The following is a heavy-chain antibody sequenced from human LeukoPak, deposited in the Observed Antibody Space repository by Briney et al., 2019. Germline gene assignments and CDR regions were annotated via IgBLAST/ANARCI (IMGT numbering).Heavy chain of an antibody. Sequence: SETLSLTCTVSGGSISSSSYYWGWIRRPPGKGLEWIGSIYYSGSTYYNPSLKSRVTISVDTSKNQFSLKLTSVTAADTAVYYCARDRLGSFYYFDYWGQGTLVTVSS. J-gene: IGHJ4*02. CDR1: GGSISSSSYY. CDR3: ARDRLGSFYYFDY. D-gene: IGHD6-13*01. V-gene: IGHV4-39*07. CDR2: IYYSGST.